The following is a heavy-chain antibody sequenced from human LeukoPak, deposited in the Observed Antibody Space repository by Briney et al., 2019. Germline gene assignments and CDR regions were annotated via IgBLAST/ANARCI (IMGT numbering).Heavy chain of an antibody. CDR1: GYTFTGYY. D-gene: IGHD2-15*01. Sequence: ASVKVSCKASGYTFTGYYMHWVRQAPGQGLEWMGWINPNSGGTNYAQKFQGRVTVTRDTSISTAYMELSRLRSDDTAVYYCARGRYCSGGSCYPGYFDYWGQGTLVTVSS. J-gene: IGHJ4*02. CDR3: ARGRYCSGGSCYPGYFDY. V-gene: IGHV1-2*02. CDR2: INPNSGGT.